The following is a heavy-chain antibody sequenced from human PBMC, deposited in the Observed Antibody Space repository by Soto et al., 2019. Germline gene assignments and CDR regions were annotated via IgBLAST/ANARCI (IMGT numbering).Heavy chain of an antibody. J-gene: IGHJ6*02. Sequence: GGSLRLSCAASGFTFSSYAMHWVRQAPGKGLEWVAVISYDGSNKYYADSVKGRFTISRDNSKNTLYLQMNSLRAEDTAVYYCAKMATVTTYSGMDVWGQGTTVTVSS. CDR1: GFTFSSYA. CDR3: AKMATVTTYSGMDV. CDR2: ISYDGSNK. D-gene: IGHD4-17*01. V-gene: IGHV3-30-3*02.